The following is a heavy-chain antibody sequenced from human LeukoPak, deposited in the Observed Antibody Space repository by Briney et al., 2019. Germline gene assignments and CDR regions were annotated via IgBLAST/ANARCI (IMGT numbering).Heavy chain of an antibody. V-gene: IGHV3-23*01. J-gene: IGHJ6*03. CDR3: AKNGDRGAFCTGGTFYPYFYYYMDV. CDR1: GITFSSYG. CDR2: ISSTGGTT. Sequence: GGSLRLSCAASGITFSSYGMSWVRQAPGKGLEWVSSISSTGGTTYYADSVKGRFTISRDNSKNTLYLQMNSLRAEDTAIYYCAKNGDRGAFCTGGTFYPYFYYYMDVWGKGTTVTI. D-gene: IGHD2-15*01.